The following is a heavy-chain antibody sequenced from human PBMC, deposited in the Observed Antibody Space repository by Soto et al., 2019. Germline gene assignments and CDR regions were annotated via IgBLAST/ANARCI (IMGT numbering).Heavy chain of an antibody. CDR3: ARGSTYYDSLYGMDV. CDR2: INSDGSST. CDR1: GFTFSSYW. Sequence: SGGSLRLSCAASGFTFSSYWMHWVRQAPGKGLVWVSRINSDGSSTSCADSVKGRFTISRDNAKNTLYLQMNGLRAEDTAVYYRARGSTYYDSLYGMDVWGQGTTVTVSS. J-gene: IGHJ6*02. V-gene: IGHV3-74*01. D-gene: IGHD3-3*01.